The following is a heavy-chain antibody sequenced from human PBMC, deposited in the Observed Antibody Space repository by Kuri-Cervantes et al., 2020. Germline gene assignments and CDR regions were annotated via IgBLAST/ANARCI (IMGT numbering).Heavy chain of an antibody. D-gene: IGHD4-17*01. Sequence: GGSLRLSCAASGFTFSSYAMHWVRQAPGKGLEWVAVISYDGSNKYYADSVKGRFTISGDNSKNTLYLQMNSLRAEDTAVYYCARDLEDYGDYEGGYFDYWGQGTLVTVSS. J-gene: IGHJ4*02. V-gene: IGHV3-30-3*01. CDR3: ARDLEDYGDYEGGYFDY. CDR1: GFTFSSYA. CDR2: ISYDGSNK.